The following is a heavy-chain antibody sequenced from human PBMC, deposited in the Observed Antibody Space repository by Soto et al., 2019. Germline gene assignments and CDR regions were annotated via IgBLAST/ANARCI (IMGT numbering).Heavy chain of an antibody. J-gene: IGHJ5*02. D-gene: IGHD5-18*01. V-gene: IGHV4-59*01. Sequence: SETLSLTCTVSGGSIIIYYWSWIRQPPGQGLEWIGYIYYSGSTNYNPSLKSRVTISVDTSKNQFSLTLSSVPAADTAVYYCARSGYSYGPNWFDPWGQGTLVTVSS. CDR2: IYYSGST. CDR1: GGSIIIYY. CDR3: ARSGYSYGPNWFDP.